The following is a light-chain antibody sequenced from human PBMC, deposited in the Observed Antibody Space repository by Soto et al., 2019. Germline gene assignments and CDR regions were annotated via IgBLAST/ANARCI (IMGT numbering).Light chain of an antibody. V-gene: IGKV3-15*01. CDR1: QSVSSN. Sequence: EIVMPQSPATLSVSPVERATIPGKASQSVSSNLAWYQQKPGQAPRLLIYGASTRATLIPARVSGSGSGTEFTLTISSLQSEDFAVYYCQQYNNWPRTFGQGTKVDIK. J-gene: IGKJ1*01. CDR3: QQYNNWPRT. CDR2: GAS.